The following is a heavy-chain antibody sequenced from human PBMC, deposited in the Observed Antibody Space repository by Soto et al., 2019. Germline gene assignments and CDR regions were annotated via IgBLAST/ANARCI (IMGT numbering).Heavy chain of an antibody. V-gene: IGHV3-30*18. Sequence: GGSLRLSWAASGCTFSSHGRHWVRQAPGKGLEWVAVISYDGSNKYYADSVKGRFTISRDNSKNTLYLQMNSLRAEDTAVYYCAKDLSRGGSGSSSGYGMDVWGQGTTVTVSS. CDR1: GCTFSSHG. D-gene: IGHD3-10*01. J-gene: IGHJ6*02. CDR3: AKDLSRGGSGSSSGYGMDV. CDR2: ISYDGSNK.